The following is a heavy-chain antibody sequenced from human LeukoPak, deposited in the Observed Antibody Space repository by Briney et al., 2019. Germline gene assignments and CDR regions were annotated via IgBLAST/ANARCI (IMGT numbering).Heavy chain of an antibody. CDR3: TRGAGWLIDY. Sequence: SETLSLTCTVSGGSISSSYWSWIRQTPGKGLEWIGYIYYTGSPNYNPSLKSRVTISADTSKNHFSLKLNSVTTADTAVYYCTRGAGWLIDYWGQGILVTVSS. D-gene: IGHD3-16*01. CDR2: IYYTGSP. J-gene: IGHJ4*02. CDR1: GGSISSSY. V-gene: IGHV4-59*01.